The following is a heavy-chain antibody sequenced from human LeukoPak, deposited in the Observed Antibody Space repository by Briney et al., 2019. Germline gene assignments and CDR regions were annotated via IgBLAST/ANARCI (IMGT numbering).Heavy chain of an antibody. Sequence: GGSLRLSCAASGFTFSDYYMSWIRQAPGKGLERVSYISSSGSTIYYADSVKGRFTISRDNAKNSLYLQMNSLRAEDTAVYYCASRAPYSSSWYYFDYWGQGTLVTVSS. CDR3: ASRAPYSSSWYYFDY. CDR2: ISSSGSTI. J-gene: IGHJ4*02. V-gene: IGHV3-11*01. D-gene: IGHD6-13*01. CDR1: GFTFSDYY.